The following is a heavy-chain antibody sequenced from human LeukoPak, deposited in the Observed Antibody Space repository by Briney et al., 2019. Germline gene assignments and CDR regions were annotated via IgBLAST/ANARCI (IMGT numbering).Heavy chain of an antibody. D-gene: IGHD3-10*01. CDR3: ARGVPYYYGSGSYTDY. V-gene: IGHV1-69*13. CDR2: IIPIFGTA. Sequence: GASVKVSCKASGGTFSSYAISWVRQAPGQGLEWMGGIIPIFGTANYAQKFQGRVTITADESTSTAYMELSSLRSEDTAVYYCARGVPYYYGSGSYTDYWGQGTLVTVSS. J-gene: IGHJ4*02. CDR1: GGTFSSYA.